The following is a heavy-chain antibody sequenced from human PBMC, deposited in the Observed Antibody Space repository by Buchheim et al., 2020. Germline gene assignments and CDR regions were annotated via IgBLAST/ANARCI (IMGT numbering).Heavy chain of an antibody. J-gene: IGHJ5*02. CDR3: AACAGATGSWFDP. CDR1: GFTFSGYW. Sequence: EVQLVESGGGLVQPGGSLRLSCAASGFTFSGYWMHWVRQTPGKGLVWVSRIISDGSYTNYADSVKGRFTISRDNAKNKLYLQMNSLRAEDTAVYYCAACAGATGSWFDPWGQGTL. CDR2: IISDGSYT. V-gene: IGHV3-74*01. D-gene: IGHD1-26*01.